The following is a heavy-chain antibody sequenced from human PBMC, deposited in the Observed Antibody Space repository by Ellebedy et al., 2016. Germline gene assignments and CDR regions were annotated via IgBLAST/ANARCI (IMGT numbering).Heavy chain of an antibody. J-gene: IGHJ6*03. CDR3: ARTLSPLGYMDV. CDR1: GGSISSGGYS. Sequence: SETLSLXXAVSGGSISSGGYSWSWIRQPPGKGLEWIGYIYHSGSTNYNPSLKSRVTISVDTSKNQFSLKLSSVTAADTAVYYCARTLSPLGYMDVWGKGTTVTVSS. CDR2: IYHSGST. D-gene: IGHD3-16*01. V-gene: IGHV4-30-2*01.